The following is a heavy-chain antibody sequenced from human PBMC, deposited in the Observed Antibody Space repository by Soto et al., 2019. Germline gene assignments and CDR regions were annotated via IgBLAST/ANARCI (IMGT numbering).Heavy chain of an antibody. Sequence: GGPVKVSCKAPGGTFSSYAISWVRQAPGQGLEWMGGIIPIFGTANYAQKFQGRVTITADESTSTAYMELSSLRSEDTAVYYCARVCDNWNYREADYYGMDVWGQGTTVTVSS. CDR2: IIPIFGTA. J-gene: IGHJ6*02. CDR3: ARVCDNWNYREADYYGMDV. CDR1: GGTFSSYA. D-gene: IGHD1-7*01. V-gene: IGHV1-69*13.